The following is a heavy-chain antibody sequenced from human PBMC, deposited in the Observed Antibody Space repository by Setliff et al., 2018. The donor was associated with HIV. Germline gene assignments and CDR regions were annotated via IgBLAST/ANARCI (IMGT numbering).Heavy chain of an antibody. J-gene: IGHJ4*02. Sequence: NPSETLSLTCAVSGGSISSNWWSWVRQSPGKGLEWIGEIYHSGSTHYNPSLQSRVTISVDKSKSQFSLKLNSVTAADTAVYYCATRGWIEGREVDYWGQGTLVTVSS. CDR1: GGSISSNW. D-gene: IGHD2-2*03. CDR2: IYHSGST. V-gene: IGHV4-4*02. CDR3: ATRGWIEGREVDY.